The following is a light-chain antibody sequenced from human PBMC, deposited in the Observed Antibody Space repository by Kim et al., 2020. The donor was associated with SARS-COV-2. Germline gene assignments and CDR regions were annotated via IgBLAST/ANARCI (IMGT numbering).Light chain of an antibody. V-gene: IGKV1-12*01. J-gene: IGKJ1*01. CDR2: AAS. CDR1: QDVSSW. CDR3: QQANYFPRT. Sequence: DVQMTQSPASVCASVGDRVTITCRASQDVSSWLVWYQQKPGKAPKVLMYAASTLHSGVPSRFSASGSGTDFTLTISSLQPEDFATYYCQQANYFPRTFGQGTKVEIK.